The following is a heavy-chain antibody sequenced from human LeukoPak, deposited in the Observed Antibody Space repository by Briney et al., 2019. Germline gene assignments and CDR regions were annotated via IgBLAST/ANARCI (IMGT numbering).Heavy chain of an antibody. CDR1: GGSISSGDCY. V-gene: IGHV4-30-4*01. D-gene: IGHD2-2*01. J-gene: IGHJ5*02. CDR3: ARKTPYCSSTSCYHWFDP. Sequence: SETLSLTCTVSGGSISSGDCYWSWIRQPPGKGLEWIGYTYYSGSTYYNPSLKSRVTISVDTSKNQFSLKLSSVTAADTAVYYCARKTPYCSSTSCYHWFDPWGQGTLVTVSS. CDR2: TYYSGST.